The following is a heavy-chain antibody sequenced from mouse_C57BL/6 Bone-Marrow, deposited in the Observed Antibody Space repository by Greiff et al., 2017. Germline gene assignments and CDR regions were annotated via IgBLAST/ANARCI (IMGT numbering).Heavy chain of an antibody. Sequence: VQLKESGGGLVQPKGSLKLSCAASGFSFNTYAMNWVRQAPGKGLEWVARIRSKSNNYATYYADSVKDRFTISRDDSESMLYLQMNNLKTEDTAMYYCVRRSVYYYGSSRYYFDYWGQGTTLTVSS. CDR2: IRSKSNNYAT. V-gene: IGHV10-1*01. J-gene: IGHJ2*01. CDR1: GFSFNTYA. CDR3: VRRSVYYYGSSRYYFDY. D-gene: IGHD1-1*01.